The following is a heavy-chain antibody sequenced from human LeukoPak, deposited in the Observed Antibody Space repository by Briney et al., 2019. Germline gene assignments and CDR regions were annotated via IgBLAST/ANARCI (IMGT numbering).Heavy chain of an antibody. J-gene: IGHJ4*02. Sequence: GGSLRLSCAASGFTFSSYWVHWVRQAPGKGLVWVSRINRDGTITKYADSVKGRFTVSRDNAKNTLNLQMNSLRAEDTAVYYCARDKKSGESSEIDYWGQGTLVTVSS. CDR1: GFTFSSYW. V-gene: IGHV3-74*03. D-gene: IGHD3-10*01. CDR2: INRDGTIT. CDR3: ARDKKSGESSEIDY.